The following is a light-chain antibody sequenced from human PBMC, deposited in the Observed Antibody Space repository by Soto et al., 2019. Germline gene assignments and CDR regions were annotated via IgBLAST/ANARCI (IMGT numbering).Light chain of an antibody. CDR2: DVT. CDR3: SSYTSTNTLV. V-gene: IGLV2-14*01. Sequence: QSALTQPASVSGSPGQSITISCTGTSSDVGGYNYVSWYQQHPGKAPKLMIYDVTNRPSGVSDRFSGSKSGNTASLTLSGLQAEDEADSYCSSYTSTNTLVFGGGTKLAVL. J-gene: IGLJ2*01. CDR1: SSDVGGYNY.